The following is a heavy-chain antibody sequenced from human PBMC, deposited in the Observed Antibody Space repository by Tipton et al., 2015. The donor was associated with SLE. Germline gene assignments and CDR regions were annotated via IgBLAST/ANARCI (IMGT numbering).Heavy chain of an antibody. CDR1: GNVISRGYF. CDR2: IYHDGRT. Sequence: TLSLTCGVSGNVISRGYFWGWIRQSPGKGLVWIGSIYHDGRTYYNPSLKSRVTISIDTSKNQFSLKLSSVTAADTAVYYCARRYGDYDGFDYWGQGTLVTVSS. D-gene: IGHD4-17*01. J-gene: IGHJ4*02. CDR3: ARRYGDYDGFDY. V-gene: IGHV4-38-2*01.